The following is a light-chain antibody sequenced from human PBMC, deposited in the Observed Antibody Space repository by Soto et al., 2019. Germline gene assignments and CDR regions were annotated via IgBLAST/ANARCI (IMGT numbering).Light chain of an antibody. CDR1: QSVSTNY. Sequence: VLSQSPGTLSLYPGERATLSCRASQSVSTNYLAWYQQKPGQAPRLLIYGASSRATGIPDRFSGSGSGTDFTLTISRLEPEDFAVYYCQQYGSSPGLTFGGGTKVDIK. CDR3: QQYGSSPGLT. CDR2: GAS. V-gene: IGKV3-20*01. J-gene: IGKJ4*01.